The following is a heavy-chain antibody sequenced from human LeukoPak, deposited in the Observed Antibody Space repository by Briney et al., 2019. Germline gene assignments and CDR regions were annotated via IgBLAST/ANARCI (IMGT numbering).Heavy chain of an antibody. V-gene: IGHV1-2*02. D-gene: IGHD3-16*02. CDR2: INPNSGDT. J-gene: IGHJ4*02. CDR1: GYTFTGYC. Sequence: ASVKVSCKASGYTFTGYCMHWVRQAPGQGLEWMGWINPNSGDTNYAQKFQGRVTMTRDTSISTAYMELSRLRSDDTAVYYCASHYYDYIWGSYRPFDYWGQGTLVTVSS. CDR3: ASHYYDYIWGSYRPFDY.